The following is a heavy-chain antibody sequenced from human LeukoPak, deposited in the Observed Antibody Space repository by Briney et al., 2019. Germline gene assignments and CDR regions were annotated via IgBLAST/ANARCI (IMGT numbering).Heavy chain of an antibody. CDR1: GGSISSGSFY. D-gene: IGHD3-10*01. J-gene: IGHJ4*02. CDR2: IFYSGST. V-gene: IGHV4-39*01. Sequence: SETLSLTCTVSGGSISSGSFYWGWIRQPPGRGLEWIGSIFYSGSTYYNSSIKSRATISVDTSKNQFSLKLRSVTAADTAVYYCASTLTYSYGSGSYYIDCWGQGTLVTVSS. CDR3: ASTLTYSYGSGSYYIDC.